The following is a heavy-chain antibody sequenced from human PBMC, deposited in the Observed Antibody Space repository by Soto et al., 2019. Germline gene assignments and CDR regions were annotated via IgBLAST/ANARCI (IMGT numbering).Heavy chain of an antibody. D-gene: IGHD3-22*01. V-gene: IGHV3-30*18. CDR1: GFTFSSYG. CDR3: AKDDSITMIVVALDS. CDR2: ISYDGSNK. Sequence: PGGSLRLSCAASGFTFSSYGMHWVRQAPGKGLEWVTVISYDGSNKYYADSVKGRFTISRDNSKNTLYLQMNSLRAEDTAVYYCAKDDSITMIVVALDSWGQGTLVTVSS. J-gene: IGHJ5*01.